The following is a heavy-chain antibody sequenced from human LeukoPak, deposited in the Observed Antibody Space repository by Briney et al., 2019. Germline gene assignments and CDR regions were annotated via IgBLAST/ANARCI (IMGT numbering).Heavy chain of an antibody. CDR2: ISYSGST. CDR1: GGSITGSSYY. J-gene: IGHJ4*02. V-gene: IGHV4-39*01. D-gene: IGHD6-13*01. CDR3: ARLLSYSSCWY. Sequence: SETLSLTCTVSGGSITGSSYYWGWIRQPPGKGLEWIGSISYSGSTYYNPSLKSRVTISVDTSKNQFSLKLSSVTAADTAVYYCARLLSYSSCWYWGQGTLVTVSS.